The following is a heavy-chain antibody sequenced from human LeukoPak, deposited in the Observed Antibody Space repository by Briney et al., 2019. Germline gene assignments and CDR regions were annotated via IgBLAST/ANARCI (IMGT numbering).Heavy chain of an antibody. CDR3: AGYCGGGSCPCS. Sequence: PSETLFLTCTVSGASISSYYWSWIRKPPGKRLEWIGYIHYSGETKCNPSLKSRVTISADTSKNTVSLQLNSVTAADTAVYYCAGYCGGGSCPCSRGQGTPVPVSS. J-gene: IGHJ4*02. CDR1: GASISSYY. V-gene: IGHV4-59*08. CDR2: IHYSGET. D-gene: IGHD2-15*01.